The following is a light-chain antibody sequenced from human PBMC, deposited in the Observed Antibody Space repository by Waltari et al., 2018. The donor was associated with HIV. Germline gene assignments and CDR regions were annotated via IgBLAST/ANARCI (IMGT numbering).Light chain of an antibody. CDR2: EVS. CDR1: NTDVGRYNY. V-gene: IGLV2-14*01. Sequence: QSALTQPVSVSGSPGQSIAISCIGTNTDVGRYNYVSWYQHHPGQPPKLIIYEVSNRPSEVSNRFSGSKSGDTAFLTISGLHGEDEADYYCWSYTSSDTFVFGTGTKVTVL. CDR3: WSYTSSDTFV. J-gene: IGLJ1*01.